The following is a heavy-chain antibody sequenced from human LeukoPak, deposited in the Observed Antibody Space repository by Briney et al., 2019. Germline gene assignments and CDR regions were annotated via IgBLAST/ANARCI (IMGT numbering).Heavy chain of an antibody. CDR1: GFTVSINS. D-gene: IGHD1-26*01. CDR2: ITSSSSYA. J-gene: IGHJ6*03. V-gene: IGHV3-21*01. Sequence: PGGSLRLSCTVSGFTVSINSMSWVRQAPGKGLEWVSSITSSSSYAFYADSVKGRFTISRDNAKSSLYLQMNSLRAEDTAIYYCARDPYNGNYGDSYYYYMDVWGKGTTVTISS. CDR3: ARDPYNGNYGDSYYYYMDV.